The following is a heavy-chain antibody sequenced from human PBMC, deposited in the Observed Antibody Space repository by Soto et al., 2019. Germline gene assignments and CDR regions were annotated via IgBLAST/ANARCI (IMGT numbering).Heavy chain of an antibody. CDR2: ISYDGSNK. V-gene: IGHV3-30*03. CDR1: GFTFSSYG. J-gene: IGHJ4*02. CDR3: APWFGAFDY. Sequence: ESGGGVVPPGRSLRLSCAASGFTFSSYGMHWVRQAPGKGLEWVAVISYDGSNKYYADPVKGRFTISRDNSKNTLYLQMNSLRAEDTAVYYCAPWFGAFDYWGQGTLVTVSS. D-gene: IGHD3-10*01.